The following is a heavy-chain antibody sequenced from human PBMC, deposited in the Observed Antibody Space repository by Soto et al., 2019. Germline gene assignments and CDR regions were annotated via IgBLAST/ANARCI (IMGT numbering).Heavy chain of an antibody. Sequence: ASVKVSCKASGYTITSYGISWVRQAPGQGLEWMGWISAYNGNTNYAQKLQGRVTMTTDTSTSTAYMELRSLRSDDTAVYYCARSKGDYWVVYYFDYWGQGTLVTVSS. CDR1: GYTITSYG. CDR3: ARSKGDYWVVYYFDY. J-gene: IGHJ4*02. V-gene: IGHV1-18*01. D-gene: IGHD4-17*01. CDR2: ISAYNGNT.